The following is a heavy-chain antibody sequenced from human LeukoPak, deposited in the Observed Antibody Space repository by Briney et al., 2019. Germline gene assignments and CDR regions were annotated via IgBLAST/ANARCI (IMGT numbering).Heavy chain of an antibody. Sequence: ASVKVSCTASGGTFSSYAISWVRQAPGQGLEWMGGIIPIFGTANYAQKFQGRVTITADESTSTAYMELSSLRSEDTAVYYCARVYGGGLLQLPYLDYWGQGTLVTVSS. CDR1: GGTFSSYA. V-gene: IGHV1-69*13. J-gene: IGHJ4*02. D-gene: IGHD2-21*01. CDR2: IIPIFGTA. CDR3: ARVYGGGLLQLPYLDY.